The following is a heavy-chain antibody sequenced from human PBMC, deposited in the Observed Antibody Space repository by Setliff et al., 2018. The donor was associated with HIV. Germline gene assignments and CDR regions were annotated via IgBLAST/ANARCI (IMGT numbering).Heavy chain of an antibody. CDR1: GHTFNNYD. J-gene: IGHJ6*04. V-gene: IGHV1-8*01. Sequence: ASVKVSCKASGHTFNNYDIHWVRRATGQGLEWMGWMNPNTGVAGCALKFHGRVTMTRDTSISTVYMELSSLTSEDTAVYWCASGKGVGGVIITGGLDVWGKGTTVTVSS. CDR3: ASGKGVGGVIITGGLDV. D-gene: IGHD3-10*01. CDR2: MNPNTGVA.